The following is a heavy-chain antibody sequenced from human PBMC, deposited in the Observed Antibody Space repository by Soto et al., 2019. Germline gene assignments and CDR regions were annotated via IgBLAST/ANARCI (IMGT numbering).Heavy chain of an antibody. V-gene: IGHV1-58*01. CDR3: AGYDSSGYDLPVPAFDI. CDR2: IVVGSGNT. J-gene: IGHJ3*02. Sequence: SVEVSCKASGFTFTSSAVQWVRQARGQRLEWIGWIVVGSGNTNYAQKFQERVTITRDMSTSTAYMGLSSLRSEDTAVYYCAGYDSSGYDLPVPAFDIWGQGTMVTVSS. CDR1: GFTFTSSA. D-gene: IGHD3-22*01.